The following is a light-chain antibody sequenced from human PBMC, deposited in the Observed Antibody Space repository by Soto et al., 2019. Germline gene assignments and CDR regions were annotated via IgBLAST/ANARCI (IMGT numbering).Light chain of an antibody. CDR1: SGHSSYA. CDR2: LNSDGSH. Sequence: QPVLTQSPSASASLGASVKLTCTLSSGHSSYAIAWHQQQPEKGPRYLMKLNSDGSHSKWDGIPDRFSGSSSGAERYLTISSLQSEDEADYYCQTWGTGPWVFGGGTQLTVL. V-gene: IGLV4-69*01. CDR3: QTWGTGPWV. J-gene: IGLJ3*02.